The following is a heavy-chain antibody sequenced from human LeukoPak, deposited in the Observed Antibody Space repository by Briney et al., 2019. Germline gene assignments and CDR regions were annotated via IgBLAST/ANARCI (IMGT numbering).Heavy chain of an antibody. CDR1: GFTFSSYS. D-gene: IGHD3-3*01. V-gene: IGHV3-48*01. CDR2: ISSSSSTI. Sequence: GGSLRLSCAASGFTFSSYSMNWVRQAPGKGLEWVSYISSSSSTIYYADSVKGRFTTSRDNAKNSLYLQMNSLRAEDTAVYYCARGRTRDPSPYYDFWSGYYAGIDYWGQGTLVTVSS. J-gene: IGHJ4*02. CDR3: ARGRTRDPSPYYDFWSGYYAGIDY.